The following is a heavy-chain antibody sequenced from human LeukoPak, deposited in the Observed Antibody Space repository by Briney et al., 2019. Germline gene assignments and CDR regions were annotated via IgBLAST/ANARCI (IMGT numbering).Heavy chain of an antibody. J-gene: IGHJ3*02. V-gene: IGHV4-39*01. Sequence: PSETLSLTCTVSGGSISSSSYYWGWIRQPPGKGLEWIGSIYYSGSTYYNPSLKSRVTISVDTSKNQFSLKLSSVTAADTAVHYCARPWEDCSGGSCYFAFDIWGQGTMVTVSS. CDR2: IYYSGST. CDR3: ARPWEDCSGGSCYFAFDI. CDR1: GGSISSSSYY. D-gene: IGHD2-15*01.